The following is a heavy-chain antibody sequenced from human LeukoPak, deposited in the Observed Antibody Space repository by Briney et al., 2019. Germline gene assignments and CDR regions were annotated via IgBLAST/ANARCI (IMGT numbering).Heavy chain of an antibody. V-gene: IGHV1-8*01. CDR2: MNPNSAHT. Sequence: ASVKVSCKASGYTFTSYDINWVRQASGQGLEWMGWMNPNSAHTGYAQKFQGRVTMTRNTSISTAYMELSSLRSEDTAVYYCARGPAMDEEYYYDSSGYYYVFGFDYWGQGTLVTVSS. D-gene: IGHD3-22*01. J-gene: IGHJ4*02. CDR3: ARGPAMDEEYYYDSSGYYYVFGFDY. CDR1: GYTFTSYD.